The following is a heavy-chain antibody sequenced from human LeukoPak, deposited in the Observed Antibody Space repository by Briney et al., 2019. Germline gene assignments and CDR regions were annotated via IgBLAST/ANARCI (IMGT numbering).Heavy chain of an antibody. CDR2: IYSGGST. Sequence: GGSLRLSCAASGFTVSSNYMSWGRQAPGKGLEWVSVIYSGGSTYYADSVKGRFTISRDNSKNTLYLQMNSLRAEDTAVYYCARSIAARPLIYYGMDVWGQGTTVTVSS. CDR1: GFTVSSNY. D-gene: IGHD6-6*01. CDR3: ARSIAARPLIYYGMDV. J-gene: IGHJ6*02. V-gene: IGHV3-66*01.